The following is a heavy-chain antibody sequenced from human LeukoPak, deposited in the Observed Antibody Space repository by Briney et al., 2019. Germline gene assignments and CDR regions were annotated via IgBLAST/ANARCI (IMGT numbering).Heavy chain of an antibody. J-gene: IGHJ4*02. CDR3: AREAVTAVYFDY. CDR1: GYTFTNYA. D-gene: IGHD2-21*02. V-gene: IGHV1-3*01. Sequence: ASVKVSCKASGYTFTNYAMYWVRQAPGRRLEWMGWINAGNGNTKYSQKFQGRVTITRDTLASTAYMELSSLRDEDTAVYYCAREAVTAVYFDYWGQGTLVTVSS. CDR2: INAGNGNT.